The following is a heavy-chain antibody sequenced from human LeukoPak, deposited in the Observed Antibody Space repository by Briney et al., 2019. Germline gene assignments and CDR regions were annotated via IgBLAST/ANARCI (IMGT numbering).Heavy chain of an antibody. Sequence: ASVKVSCKASGYTFTGHYIHWKRQAPGQGLEWMGWISPNSGDTQYAQKFQGRVTMTRDTSISTAYMEVNRLTSDDTAVYYCTREDYWGQGTLVTVSS. CDR3: TREDY. J-gene: IGHJ4*02. V-gene: IGHV1-2*02. CDR2: ISPNSGDT. CDR1: GYTFTGHY.